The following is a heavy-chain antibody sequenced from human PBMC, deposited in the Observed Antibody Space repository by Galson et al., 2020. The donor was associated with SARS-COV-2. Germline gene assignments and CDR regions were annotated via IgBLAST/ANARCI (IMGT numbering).Heavy chain of an antibody. CDR2: IYHSGST. Sequence: SETLSLTCAVSGYSISSGYYWGWIRQPPGKGLEWIGSIYHSGSTYYNPSLKSRVTISVDTSKNQFSLKLSSVTAADTAVYYCARGRYSPGAEYFQHWGQGTLVTVSS. J-gene: IGHJ1*01. CDR3: ARGRYSPGAEYFQH. D-gene: IGHD2-15*01. V-gene: IGHV4-38-2*01. CDR1: GYSISSGYY.